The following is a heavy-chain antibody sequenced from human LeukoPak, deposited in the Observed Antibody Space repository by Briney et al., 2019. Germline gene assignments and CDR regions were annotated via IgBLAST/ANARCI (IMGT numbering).Heavy chain of an antibody. CDR2: INPNSGGT. CDR1: GYTFTGYY. V-gene: IGHV1-2*02. J-gene: IGHJ5*02. CDR3: ARDPYDFWTPEGWFDP. Sequence: ASVKVSCKASGYTFTGYYMHWVRQAPGQGLEWMGRINPNSGGTNYAQKFQGRVTMTRDTSISTAYMELSRLRSDDTAVYYCARDPYDFWTPEGWFDPWGQGTLVTVSS. D-gene: IGHD3-3*01.